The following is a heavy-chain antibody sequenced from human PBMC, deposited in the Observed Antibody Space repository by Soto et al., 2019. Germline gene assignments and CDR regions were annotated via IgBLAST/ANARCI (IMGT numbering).Heavy chain of an antibody. J-gene: IGHJ4*02. D-gene: IGHD3-22*01. CDR3: ARGGDYYDSSGYPVDY. Sequence: QVQLVQSGAEVKKPGASVKVSCKASGYTFTSYAMHWVRQAPGQRLEWMGWINAGNGNTKYSQKFQGRVTITRDTSASTASMELSSLRSEDTAVYYCARGGDYYDSSGYPVDYWGQGTLVTVSS. CDR1: GYTFTSYA. V-gene: IGHV1-3*01. CDR2: INAGNGNT.